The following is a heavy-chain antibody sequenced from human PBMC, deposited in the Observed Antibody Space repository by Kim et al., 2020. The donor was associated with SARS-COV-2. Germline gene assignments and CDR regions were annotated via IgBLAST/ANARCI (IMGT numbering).Heavy chain of an antibody. D-gene: IGHD3-16*01. CDR2: LNPDETTI. V-gene: IGHV3-74*01. J-gene: IGHJ4*02. CDR3: ARAGYYRFDY. CDR1: GFTLGSHW. Sequence: GGSLRLSCVASGFTLGSHWMHWVRQTPGEGLVWVARLNPDETTIYYADSVKGRFTISRDSAKNTLYLQMNYLRAEDTAVYYCARAGYYRFDYWGQGAPVT.